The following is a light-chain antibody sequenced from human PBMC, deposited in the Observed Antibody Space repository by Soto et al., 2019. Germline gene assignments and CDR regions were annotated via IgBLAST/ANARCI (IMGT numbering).Light chain of an antibody. CDR3: HQAGRSWT. Sequence: IVWSQYKGTLSLSPGERSILSCRASQSVSSSYLAWYQQKPGQAPRLLIYGASSRATGIPDRFICSGSGTDFTLTFSRLEPEDIAVYYCHQAGRSWTIPQGTKVDIK. V-gene: IGKV3-20*01. CDR2: GAS. J-gene: IGKJ1*01. CDR1: QSVSSSY.